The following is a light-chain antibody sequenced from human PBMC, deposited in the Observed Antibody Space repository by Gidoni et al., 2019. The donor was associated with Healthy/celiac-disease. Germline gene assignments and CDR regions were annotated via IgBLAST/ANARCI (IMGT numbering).Light chain of an antibody. CDR2: GAS. CDR3: QQYNNWPPWT. V-gene: IGKV3-15*01. CDR1: QSVSSN. J-gene: IGKJ1*01. Sequence: EIVMTQSPATLSVSPGERASLSCRASQSVSSNLAWYQQKPGQAPRLLLYGASPRATGIPASFSGSGSGTEFTLTISSLQSEDFAVYYCQQYNNWPPWTFXXXTKVEIK.